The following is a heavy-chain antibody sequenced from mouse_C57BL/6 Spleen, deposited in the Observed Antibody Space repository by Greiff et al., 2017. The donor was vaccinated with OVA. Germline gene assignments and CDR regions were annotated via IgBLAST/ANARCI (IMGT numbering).Heavy chain of an antibody. CDR1: GFTFSDYY. J-gene: IGHJ1*03. CDR2: INYDGSST. V-gene: IGHV5-16*01. Sequence: EVKLMESEGGLVQPGSSMKLSCTASGFTFSDYYMAWVRQVPEKGLEWVANINYDGSSTYYLDSLKSRFIISRDNAKNILYLQMSSLKSEDTATYYCARDGLGRRYFDVWGTGTTVTVSS. D-gene: IGHD4-1*01. CDR3: ARDGLGRRYFDV.